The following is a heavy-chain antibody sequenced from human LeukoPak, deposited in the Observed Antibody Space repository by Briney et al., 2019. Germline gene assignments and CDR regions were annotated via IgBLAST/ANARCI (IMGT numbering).Heavy chain of an antibody. Sequence: SETLSLTCAVYGGSFSGYYWSWIRQPPGKGLEWIGEINHSGSTNYNPSLKSRVTISVDTSKNQFSLKLSSVTAADTAVYYCARVRGNYNYYYYMDVWGKGTTVTVSS. D-gene: IGHD4-23*01. CDR3: ARVRGNYNYYYYMDV. CDR1: GGSFSGYY. V-gene: IGHV4-34*01. CDR2: INHSGST. J-gene: IGHJ6*03.